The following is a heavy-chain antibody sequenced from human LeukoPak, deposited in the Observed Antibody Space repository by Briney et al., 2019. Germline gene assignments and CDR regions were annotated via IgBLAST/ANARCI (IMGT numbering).Heavy chain of an antibody. CDR1: GFTVSSNY. Sequence: TGGSLRLSCAASGFTVSSNYTSWVRQAPGTGLEWVSCFSGSGASTYYADSVKGRFTISRDNSKNTLYLQMNSLRAEDTAVYYCAKLSPTPLLNYYYYGMDVWGQGTTVTVSS. CDR3: AKLSPTPLLNYYYYGMDV. CDR2: FSGSGAST. J-gene: IGHJ6*02. D-gene: IGHD2/OR15-2a*01. V-gene: IGHV3-23*01.